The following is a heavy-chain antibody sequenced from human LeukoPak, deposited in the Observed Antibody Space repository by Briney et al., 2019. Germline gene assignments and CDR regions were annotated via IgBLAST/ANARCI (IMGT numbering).Heavy chain of an antibody. D-gene: IGHD6-13*01. CDR2: ISSSSSYI. Sequence: GGSLRLSCAASGFTFSSYSMNWVRQAPGKGLEWVSSISSSSSYIYYADSVKGRFTISRDNAKNSLYLQMNSLRAEDTAVYYCARDRQQLLHYFDYWGQGTLVTVSS. V-gene: IGHV3-21*01. CDR3: ARDRQQLLHYFDY. J-gene: IGHJ4*02. CDR1: GFTFSSYS.